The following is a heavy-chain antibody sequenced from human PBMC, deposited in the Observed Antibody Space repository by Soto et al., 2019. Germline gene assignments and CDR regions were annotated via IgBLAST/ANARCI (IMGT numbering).Heavy chain of an antibody. D-gene: IGHD3-10*01. CDR3: ARVGYYGSGRYPFDS. V-gene: IGHV3-66*01. CDR1: GFTVSSNY. J-gene: IGHJ4*02. CDR2: IYSGGST. Sequence: EVQLVESGGGWVHPGGSLRLSCAASGFTVSSNYMSWVRQAPGKGLEWVSVIYSGGSTYYADSVKGRFTISRDNSKNTLYLQMNSLRAEDTAVYYCARVGYYGSGRYPFDSWGQGTLVTVSS.